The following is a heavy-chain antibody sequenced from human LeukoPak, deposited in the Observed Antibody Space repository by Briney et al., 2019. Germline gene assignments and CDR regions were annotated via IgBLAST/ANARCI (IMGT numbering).Heavy chain of an antibody. J-gene: IGHJ4*02. V-gene: IGHV3-48*01. D-gene: IGHD2-2*01. CDR3: ATGPNTSPFDY. CDR1: GFTFSSYS. Sequence: GRSLRLSCAASGFTFSSYSMNWVRQAPGKGLEWISYISSGSGTIYYADSVKGRFTISRDTAKNSLSLQMNSLRAEDTAVYYCATGPNTSPFDYWGQGTLVTVSS. CDR2: ISSGSGTI.